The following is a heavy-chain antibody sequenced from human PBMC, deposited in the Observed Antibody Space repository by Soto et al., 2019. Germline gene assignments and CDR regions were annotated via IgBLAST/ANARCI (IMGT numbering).Heavy chain of an antibody. V-gene: IGHV3-7*01. CDR3: ARETLVPAAFDAFDI. Sequence: GGSLRLSCAASGFTFSNYWMSWVRQAPGKGLEWVANIKPDGSLKYYVDSVKGRFTLSRDNAKNTLYLQMNSLRVEDTAVYYCARETLVPAAFDAFDIWGQGTMVTVSS. CDR1: GFTFSNYW. D-gene: IGHD2-2*01. J-gene: IGHJ3*02. CDR2: IKPDGSLK.